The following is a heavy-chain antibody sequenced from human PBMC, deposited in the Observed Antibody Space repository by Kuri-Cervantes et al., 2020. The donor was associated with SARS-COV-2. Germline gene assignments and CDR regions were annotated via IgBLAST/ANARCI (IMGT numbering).Heavy chain of an antibody. D-gene: IGHD1-26*01. V-gene: IGHV5-51*01. CDR2: IYPGDSDT. Sequence: KVSCKGSGYSFTSYWIGWVRQLPGKGLEWMGIIYPGDSDTRYSPSFQGQVTISADKSISTAYLQWSSLKTSDTAMYYCARAIGEPGYFDLWGRGTLVTSPQ. CDR1: GYSFTSYW. J-gene: IGHJ2*01. CDR3: ARAIGEPGYFDL.